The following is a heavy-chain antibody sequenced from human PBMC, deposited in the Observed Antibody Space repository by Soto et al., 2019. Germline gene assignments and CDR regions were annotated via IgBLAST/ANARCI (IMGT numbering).Heavy chain of an antibody. J-gene: IGHJ4*02. V-gene: IGHV1-69*06. D-gene: IGHD3-22*01. CDR3: ARYDSSGSFGY. Sequence: GASVKVSCKASGGTFSSYAISWVRQAPGQGLEWMGGIIPIFGTANYAQKFQGRVTITADKSTSTAYMELSSLRSEDTAVYYCARYDSSGSFGYWGQGTLVTVSS. CDR2: IIPIFGTA. CDR1: GGTFSSYA.